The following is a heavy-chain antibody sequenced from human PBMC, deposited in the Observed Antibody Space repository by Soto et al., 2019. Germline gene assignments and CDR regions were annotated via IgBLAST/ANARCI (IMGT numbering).Heavy chain of an antibody. Sequence: ASVKASCKASGFTFSDYYFHWVRQAPGQGLEWMGWISTYTSDTKYAHKFQDRVTMTTDTSTSTAYMELRSLRSDDTAVYYCARECCSGGSCYGGDYWGQGTLVTVSS. J-gene: IGHJ4*02. CDR1: GFTFSDYY. V-gene: IGHV1-18*01. CDR3: ARECCSGGSCYGGDY. CDR2: ISTYTSDT. D-gene: IGHD2-15*01.